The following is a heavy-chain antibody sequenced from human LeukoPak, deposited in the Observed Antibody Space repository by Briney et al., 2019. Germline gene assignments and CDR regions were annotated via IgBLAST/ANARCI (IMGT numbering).Heavy chain of an antibody. V-gene: IGHV1-24*01. D-gene: IGHD2/OR15-2a*01. J-gene: IGHJ4*02. CDR1: GYTFTSYG. CDR3: ASISSHFLRPPYFAY. Sequence: ASVKVSCKASGYTFTSYGISWVRQAPGKGLEWMGGFDPEDGETIYAQKFQGRVTMTEDTSTDTAYMELSSLRSEDTAVYYCASISSHFLRPPYFAYWGQGTLVTVSS. CDR2: FDPEDGET.